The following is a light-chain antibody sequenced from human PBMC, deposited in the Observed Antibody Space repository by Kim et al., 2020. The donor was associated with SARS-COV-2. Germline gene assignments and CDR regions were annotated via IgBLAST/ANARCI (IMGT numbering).Light chain of an antibody. CDR3: NSRDSNDNVV. Sequence: VALGQTVRITCKGDSLRSYDATWYQQKPGQAPILVIYGKNNRPSGIPDRFSGSSSGNTASLTITGTQAGDEADYYCNSRDSNDNVVFGGGTQLTVL. V-gene: IGLV3-19*01. J-gene: IGLJ2*01. CDR1: SLRSYD. CDR2: GKN.